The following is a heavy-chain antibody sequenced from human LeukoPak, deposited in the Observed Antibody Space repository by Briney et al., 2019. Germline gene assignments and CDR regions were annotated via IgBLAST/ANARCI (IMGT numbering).Heavy chain of an antibody. CDR1: GGSFSGYY. J-gene: IGHJ5*02. CDR2: INHSGST. V-gene: IGHV4-34*01. Sequence: SETLSLTCAVYGGSFSGYYWSWIRQPPGKGLEWIGEINHSGSTYYNPSLKSRVTISVDRSKNQFSLKLSSVTAADTAVYYCARAYNWNYGWFDPWGQGTLVTVSS. CDR3: ARAYNWNYGWFDP. D-gene: IGHD1-7*01.